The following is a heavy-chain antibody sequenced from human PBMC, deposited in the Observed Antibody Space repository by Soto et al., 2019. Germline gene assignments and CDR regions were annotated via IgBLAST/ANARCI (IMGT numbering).Heavy chain of an antibody. J-gene: IGHJ4*02. V-gene: IGHV3-33*01. D-gene: IGHD1-1*01. Sequence: QVQLVESGGGVVQPGTSLRLSCAASGFTFSSYGMHWVHQAPGKGLEWVAVIWYDGSDKYYADSVKGRFTISRDNSKNTLYLQMNSLRAEDTAVYYCARDRGNWNDFDYWGQGTLVTVSS. CDR3: ARDRGNWNDFDY. CDR1: GFTFSSYG. CDR2: IWYDGSDK.